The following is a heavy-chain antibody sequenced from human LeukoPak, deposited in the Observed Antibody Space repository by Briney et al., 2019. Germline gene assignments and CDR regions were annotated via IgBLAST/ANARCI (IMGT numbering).Heavy chain of an antibody. V-gene: IGHV4-34*01. D-gene: IGHD6-13*01. J-gene: IGHJ4*02. CDR2: INHSGST. CDR1: GGSFSGYY. CDR3: ARNFPYSKLDY. Sequence: SETLSLTCAVYGGSFSGYYWSWIRQPPGRGLEWIGEINHSGSTNYNPSLKSRVTISVDTSKSQFSLQLSSVTAADTAVYYCARNFPYSKLDYWGQGALVTVSS.